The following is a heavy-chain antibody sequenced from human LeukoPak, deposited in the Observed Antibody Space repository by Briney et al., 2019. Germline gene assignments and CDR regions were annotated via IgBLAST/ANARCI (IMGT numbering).Heavy chain of an antibody. CDR3: ARDRGAVAATWFDY. D-gene: IGHD6-19*01. J-gene: IGHJ4*02. CDR2: ISSSSSFI. CDR1: GFTFNSYS. Sequence: GGSLRLSCAASGFTFNSYSINWVRQAPGRGLEWVSSISSSSSFIYYADSVKGRFTISRDNAKNSLYLQMNSLRAEDTAVYYCARDRGAVAATWFDYWGQGTLVTVSS. V-gene: IGHV3-21*04.